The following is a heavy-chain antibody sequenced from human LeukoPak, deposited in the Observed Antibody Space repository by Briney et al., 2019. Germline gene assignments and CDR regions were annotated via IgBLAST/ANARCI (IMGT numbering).Heavy chain of an antibody. CDR2: ISGSGGST. D-gene: IGHD2-21*02. J-gene: IGHJ4*02. CDR1: GFTFSSYA. CDR3: ATMAIVVVTAIQRGDY. V-gene: IGHV3-23*01. Sequence: GGSLRLSCAACGFTFSSYAMSWVRQAPGQGLEWVSAISGSGGSTYYADSVKGRFTISRDNSKNTLYLQMNSLRAEDTAVYYCATMAIVVVTAIQRGDYWGQGTLVTVSS.